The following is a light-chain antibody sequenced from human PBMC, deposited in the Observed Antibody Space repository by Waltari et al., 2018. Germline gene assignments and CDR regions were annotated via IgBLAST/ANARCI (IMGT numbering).Light chain of an antibody. V-gene: IGKV3-20*01. CDR2: GAS. CDR3: QHYVRLPVA. Sequence: EIVLTQSPGTLSLSPGERATLSCRASQSVGRTLAWYQQKTGQAPRLLIYGASNRATGTPDRFRGSGSGTDFSLTISRLDPADFAVDYCQHYVRLPVAFGQGTTVEIK. CDR1: QSVGRT. J-gene: IGKJ1*01.